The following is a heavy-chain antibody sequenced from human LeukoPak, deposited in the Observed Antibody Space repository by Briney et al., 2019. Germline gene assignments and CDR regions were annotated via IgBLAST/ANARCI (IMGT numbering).Heavy chain of an antibody. CDR2: TNPGSGNT. Sequence: ASVTVSCKASGYTFSNYDINWVRQTAGQGLEWLGWTNPGSGNTGYAQKFRGRLTITRITSINTVYMELTSLTSDDTAIYYCARDLMAGQYYFDSWGQGTLVTVSS. CDR1: GYTFSNYD. J-gene: IGHJ4*02. D-gene: IGHD6-19*01. CDR3: ARDLMAGQYYFDS. V-gene: IGHV1-8*03.